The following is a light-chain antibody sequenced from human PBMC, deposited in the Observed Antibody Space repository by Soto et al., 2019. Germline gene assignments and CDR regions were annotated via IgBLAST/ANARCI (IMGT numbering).Light chain of an antibody. V-gene: IGKV3-15*01. CDR1: QSVGSN. J-gene: IGKJ5*01. CDR3: QQYNNWPSIT. CDR2: GTS. Sequence: EIVMTQSPATLSVSPGERATLSCRASQSVGSNLAWYQQKPGQAPRLLIYGTSTRSTGIPARFSGSESGTEFTLTISSLQSEDCAVYYCQQYNNWPSITFGQGTRLEIK.